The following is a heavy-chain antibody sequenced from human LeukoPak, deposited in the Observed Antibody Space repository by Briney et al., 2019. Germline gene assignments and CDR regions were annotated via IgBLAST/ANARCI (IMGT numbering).Heavy chain of an antibody. Sequence: PGGSLRLSCAASGLTFSSYAMSWVRQAPGKGLEWVSAISGSGDSTYYADSVKGRFTISRDNSKNTLYLQMNSLRAEDTAVYYCAKCGDTMIVVDYYFDHWGQGTLVTVSS. V-gene: IGHV3-23*01. J-gene: IGHJ4*02. CDR1: GLTFSSYA. CDR3: AKCGDTMIVVDYYFDH. CDR2: ISGSGDST. D-gene: IGHD3-22*01.